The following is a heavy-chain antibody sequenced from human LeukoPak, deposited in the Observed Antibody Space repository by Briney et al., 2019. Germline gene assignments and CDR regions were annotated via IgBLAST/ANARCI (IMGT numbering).Heavy chain of an antibody. CDR3: ASSAAARYYYYYYMDV. Sequence: PGGSLRLSCAASGFTFGSYWMSWVRQAPGKGLEWVANIKQDGSEKYYVDSVKGRFTISRDNAKNSLYLQMNSLRAEDTAVYYCASSAAARYYYYYYMDVWGKGTTVTVSS. CDR2: IKQDGSEK. D-gene: IGHD6-13*01. V-gene: IGHV3-7*01. J-gene: IGHJ6*03. CDR1: GFTFGSYW.